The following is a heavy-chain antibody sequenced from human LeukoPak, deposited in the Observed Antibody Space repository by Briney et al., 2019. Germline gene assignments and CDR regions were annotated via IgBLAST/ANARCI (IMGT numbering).Heavy chain of an antibody. CDR2: IYYSGST. V-gene: IGHV4-59*01. CDR1: GGSISSDY. J-gene: IGHJ6*02. Sequence: SETLSLTCTVSGGSISSDYWSWIRQPPGKGLEWIGYIYYSGSTNYNPSLKSRVTISLDTSKNQFSLKLTSVTAADTAVYYCARSYSGTGYYYYGMDVWGQGTTVTVSS. D-gene: IGHD1-26*01. CDR3: ARSYSGTGYYYYGMDV.